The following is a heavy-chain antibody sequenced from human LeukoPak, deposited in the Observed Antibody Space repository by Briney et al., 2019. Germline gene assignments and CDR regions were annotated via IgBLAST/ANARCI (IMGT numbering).Heavy chain of an antibody. Sequence: GASVKVSCKASGYTFTTYYIHWVRQAPGQGLEWMGRIIPIFGTANYAQKFQGRVTITTDESTSTAYMELSSLRSEDTAVYYCAIVVVAATIPHYFDYWGQGTLVTVSS. CDR2: IIPIFGTA. J-gene: IGHJ4*02. D-gene: IGHD2-15*01. V-gene: IGHV1-69*05. CDR3: AIVVVAATIPHYFDY. CDR1: GYTFTTYY.